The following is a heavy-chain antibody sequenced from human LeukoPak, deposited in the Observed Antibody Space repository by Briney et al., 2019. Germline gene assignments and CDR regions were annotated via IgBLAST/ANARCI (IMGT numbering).Heavy chain of an antibody. CDR3: ARGGDGLDY. CDR2: IYYSGST. V-gene: IGHV4-30-4*08. CDR1: GDSISSGAYY. J-gene: IGHJ4*02. Sequence: SETLSLTCTVSGDSISSGAYYWSWIRQPPGKGLEWIGYIYYSGSTYYNPSLKSRVTISVDTSKNQFSLKLSSVTAADTAVYYCARGGDGLDYWGQGTLVTVSS. D-gene: IGHD5-24*01.